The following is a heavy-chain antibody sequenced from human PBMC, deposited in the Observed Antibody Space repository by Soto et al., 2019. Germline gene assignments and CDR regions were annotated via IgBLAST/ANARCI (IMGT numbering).Heavy chain of an antibody. CDR2: FDPEDGET. D-gene: IGHD3-22*01. J-gene: IGHJ3*02. Sequence: GASVKVSCKVSGYTLTELSMHWVRQAPGKGLEWMGGFDPEDGETIYAQKSQGRVTMTEDTSTDTAYMELSSLRSEDTAVYYCATAFYDSSGQGAFDIWGQGTMVTVSS. CDR1: GYTLTELS. V-gene: IGHV1-24*01. CDR3: ATAFYDSSGQGAFDI.